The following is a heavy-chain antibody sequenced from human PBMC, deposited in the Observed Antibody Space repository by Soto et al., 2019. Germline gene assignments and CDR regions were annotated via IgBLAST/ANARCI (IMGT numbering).Heavy chain of an antibody. Sequence: QVQLQESGPGLVEPSQTLSLICTVSGGSISSGDYYWSWIRQLPGKGLEWIGYIYYSGTTFHNQSLNSRVSISVDTSTILFSLKLSSMSAAETAVYYCARTSGDYGLSKYFQHWGQGTLVTVSS. CDR1: GGSISSGDYY. CDR3: ARTSGDYGLSKYFQH. D-gene: IGHD4-17*01. J-gene: IGHJ1*01. V-gene: IGHV4-31*03. CDR2: IYYSGTT.